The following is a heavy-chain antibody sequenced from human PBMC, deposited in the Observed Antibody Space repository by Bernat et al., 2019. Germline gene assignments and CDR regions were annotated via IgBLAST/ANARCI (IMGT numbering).Heavy chain of an antibody. CDR3: ARGGRSGSGNYYYYMDV. V-gene: IGHV3-33*01. D-gene: IGHD6-19*01. CDR1: GFTFSSYG. CDR2: IWYDGSNK. J-gene: IGHJ6*03. Sequence: VRLVESGGGLVQPGRSLRLSCAASGFTFSSYGMHWVRQAPGKGLEWVAVIWYDGSNKYYADSVKGRFTISRDNSKNTLYLQMNSLRAEDTAVYYCARGGRSGSGNYYYYMDVWGKGTTVTVSS.